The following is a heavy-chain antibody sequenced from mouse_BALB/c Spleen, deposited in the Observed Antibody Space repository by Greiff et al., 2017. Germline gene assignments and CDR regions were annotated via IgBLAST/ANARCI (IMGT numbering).Heavy chain of an antibody. J-gene: IGHJ4*01. CDR1: GFNIKDYY. V-gene: IGHV14-4*02. CDR3: TTSRATDAMDY. Sequence: EVQLQQSGAELVRSGASVKLSCTASGFNIKDYYMHWVKQRPEQGLEWIGWIDPENGDTEYAPKFQGKATMTADTSSNTAYLQLSSLTSEDTAVYYCTTSRATDAMDYWGQGTSVTVSS. CDR2: IDPENGDT. D-gene: IGHD3-1*01.